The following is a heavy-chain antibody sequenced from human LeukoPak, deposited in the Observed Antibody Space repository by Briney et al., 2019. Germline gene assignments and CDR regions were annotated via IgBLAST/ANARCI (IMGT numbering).Heavy chain of an antibody. D-gene: IGHD3-22*01. V-gene: IGHV4-59*12. CDR1: GGSISSYY. CDR3: ANEGYYYDSSGYSLD. Sequence: SETLSLTCTVSGGSISSYYWSWIRQPPGKGLEWIGYIYYSGSTNYNPSLKSRVTISVDTSKNQFSLKLSSVTAADTAVYYCANEGYYYDSSGYSLDWGQGALVTVSS. CDR2: IYYSGST. J-gene: IGHJ4*02.